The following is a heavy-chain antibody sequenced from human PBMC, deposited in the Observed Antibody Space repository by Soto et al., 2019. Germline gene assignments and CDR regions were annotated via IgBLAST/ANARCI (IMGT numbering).Heavy chain of an antibody. V-gene: IGHV5-51*01. CDR3: ARHGSSGWYINYYYGMDV. J-gene: IGHJ6*02. Sequence: GESLKISCKGSGYSFSSFWIAWARQMPGKGLEWMGIIYPGDSDTRYNPSFQGQVTISADKSISTAYLQWSSLKASDTAMYYCARHGSSGWYINYYYGMDVWGQGTTVTVS. CDR2: IYPGDSDT. D-gene: IGHD6-19*01. CDR1: GYSFSSFW.